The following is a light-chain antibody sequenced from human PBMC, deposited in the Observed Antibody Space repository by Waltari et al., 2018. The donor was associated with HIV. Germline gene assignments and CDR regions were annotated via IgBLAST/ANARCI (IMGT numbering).Light chain of an antibody. V-gene: IGLV3-21*04. CDR2: YDR. CDR1: NIGNNN. Sequence: SYVLTQPPSVSVAPGKPATITCGGNNIGNNNVNWYQQKPGQAPVVVIFYDRDRPSGIPERFSGSSSANMATLTISRVEAGDEADYYCQVWDSDSDHVVFGVGTKLTVL. CDR3: QVWDSDSDHVV. J-gene: IGLJ2*01.